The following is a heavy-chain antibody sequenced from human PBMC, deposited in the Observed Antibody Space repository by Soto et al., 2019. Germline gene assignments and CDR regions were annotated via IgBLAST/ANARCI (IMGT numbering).Heavy chain of an antibody. Sequence: SETLSLTCDVSGDSISSSGSSWNWIRQPPGKALEWIGFTYHSGSTYYNPSLESRVTISVDRSKNQFSLKLKSVTAADGAVYYCAASLSTQYYDSSGYYPDFDIWGQGIMVT. V-gene: IGHV4-30-2*01. J-gene: IGHJ3*02. CDR3: AASLSTQYYDSSGYYPDFDI. D-gene: IGHD3-22*01. CDR2: TYHSGST. CDR1: GDSISSSGSS.